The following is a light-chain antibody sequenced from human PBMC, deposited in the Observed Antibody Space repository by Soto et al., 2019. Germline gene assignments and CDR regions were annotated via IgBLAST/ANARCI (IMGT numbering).Light chain of an antibody. V-gene: IGKV1-5*01. CDR2: DAS. J-gene: IGKJ1*01. CDR1: QSINTW. CDR3: QQYNSYS. Sequence: IQMTQSPSTLSAPSGDRVTVTCRASQSINTWLAWYQQKPGKAPXLMIYDASTLDTGVPSRFSGSGSGTEFTLTISSMQPDDFATYYCQQYNSYSFGQGTKVDIK.